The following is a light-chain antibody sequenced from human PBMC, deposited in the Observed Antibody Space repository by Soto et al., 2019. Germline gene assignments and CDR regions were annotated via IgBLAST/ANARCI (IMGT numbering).Light chain of an antibody. CDR2: GAS. V-gene: IGKV3-20*01. J-gene: IGKJ1*01. CDR3: HQYDNSPRT. Sequence: EIVLTQSPGTLSLSPGERATLSCRASQSVNSNYLAWYQQKPGQGPRLLMYGASSRATGIPERFSGSGSGTDFTLTISRLEPEDFAVYYCHQYDNSPRTFGQGTKVEIK. CDR1: QSVNSNY.